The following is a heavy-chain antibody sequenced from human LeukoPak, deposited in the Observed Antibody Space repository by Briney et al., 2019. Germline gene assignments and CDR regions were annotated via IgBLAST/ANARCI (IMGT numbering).Heavy chain of an antibody. V-gene: IGHV3-11*04. Sequence: GGSLRLSCAASGFTFSDYYMNWIRQAPGKGLEWVSYISSSATTIYYADSVKGRFTISRDNAKKSLYLQMNSLRAEDTAVYYCTRDHSSSWNYFDYWGQGTLVTVSP. CDR1: GFTFSDYY. D-gene: IGHD6-13*01. CDR2: ISSSATTI. CDR3: TRDHSSSWNYFDY. J-gene: IGHJ4*02.